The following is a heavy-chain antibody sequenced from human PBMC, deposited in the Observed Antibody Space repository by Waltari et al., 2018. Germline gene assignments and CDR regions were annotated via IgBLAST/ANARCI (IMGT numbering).Heavy chain of an antibody. Sequence: QLQLQESGSGLVKPSQTLSLTCAVSGGSISSGGYSWSWIRQPPGKGLEWIGYIYHRGGTYNNPSLKSRVTISVDRSKNQFSLKLSSVTAADTAVYYCARVGVVAALYYFDYWGQGTLVTVSS. V-gene: IGHV4-30-2*01. CDR2: IYHRGGT. CDR3: ARVGVVAALYYFDY. J-gene: IGHJ4*02. CDR1: GGSISSGGYS. D-gene: IGHD2-15*01.